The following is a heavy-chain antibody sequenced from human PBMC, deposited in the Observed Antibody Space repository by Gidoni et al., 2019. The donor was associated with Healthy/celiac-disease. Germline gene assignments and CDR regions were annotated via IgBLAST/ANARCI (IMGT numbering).Heavy chain of an antibody. CDR2: ISGSGGST. J-gene: IGHJ4*02. Sequence: EVQLVESGGGLVQPGGSLRLACAASGFTFSSYAMSWVRPAPGKGLEWVSAISGSGGSTYYADSVKGRFTISRDNSKNTLYLQMNSLRAEDTAVYYCARSPISGYSSGWTPGSLPLNYFDYWGQGTLVTVSS. CDR3: ARSPISGYSSGWTPGSLPLNYFDY. D-gene: IGHD6-19*01. V-gene: IGHV3-23*04. CDR1: GFTFSSYA.